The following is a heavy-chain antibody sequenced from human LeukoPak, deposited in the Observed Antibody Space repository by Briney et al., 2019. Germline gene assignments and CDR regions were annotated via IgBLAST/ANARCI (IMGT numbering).Heavy chain of an antibody. CDR2: IRYDGNDK. Sequence: PGGSLRLSCEASGFSSYGMHWVRQAPGKGLEWVAFIRYDGNDKYYADSVKGRFTISRDNSKNTLYLQMNSLRAEDTAVYYCARSTSWGQGTLVTVSS. CDR1: GFSSYG. J-gene: IGHJ4*02. CDR3: ARSTS. V-gene: IGHV3-30*02. D-gene: IGHD2-2*01.